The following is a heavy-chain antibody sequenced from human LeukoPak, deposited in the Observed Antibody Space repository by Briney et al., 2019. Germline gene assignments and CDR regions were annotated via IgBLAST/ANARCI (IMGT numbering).Heavy chain of an antibody. J-gene: IGHJ4*02. CDR3: ARDRVATITGLSRY. CDR1: VFTFSSYG. D-gene: IGHD5-12*01. CDR2: VWYDGSNK. Sequence: PGGSLRLSCAASVFTFSSYGMHWVRQAPGKGLEWVAVVWYDGSNKYYAVSVKGRFTISRENSKKPLYLQMNSLRAEDTAVYYCARDRVATITGLSRYWGQGTLVTVSS. V-gene: IGHV3-33*01.